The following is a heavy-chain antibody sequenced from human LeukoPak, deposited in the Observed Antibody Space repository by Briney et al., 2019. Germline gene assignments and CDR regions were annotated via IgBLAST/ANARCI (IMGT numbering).Heavy chain of an antibody. V-gene: IGHV3-48*04. CDR2: ISSSRSNTV. D-gene: IGHD3-10*01. CDR3: ARDLYFYGSGNYVPGFPDY. J-gene: IGHJ4*02. CDR1: GFILSNSG. Sequence: GGSLRLSCAASGFILSNSGMHWGRQAPGKGLEWVSYISSSRSNTVYYAESVKGRFTISRDDAKNSLYLQMNSLRAEDTAVYYCARDLYFYGSGNYVPGFPDYWGQGTLVTVSS.